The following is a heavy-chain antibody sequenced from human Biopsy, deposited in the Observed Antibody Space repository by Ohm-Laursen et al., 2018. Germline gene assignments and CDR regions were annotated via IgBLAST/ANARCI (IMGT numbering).Heavy chain of an antibody. CDR3: ARDRGFYSDRTVPGYFDL. J-gene: IGHJ2*01. Sequence: SDTPSLTCTVSGDSISSYYWSWIRQPPGKGLEWIGYVYYTGSTDYNPSLQSRVTISVDTSKNHFSLRLRSVTPADTAIYYCARDRGFYSDRTVPGYFDLRGRGTLVTVSS. CDR2: VYYTGST. D-gene: IGHD3-22*01. CDR1: GDSISSYY. V-gene: IGHV4-59*01.